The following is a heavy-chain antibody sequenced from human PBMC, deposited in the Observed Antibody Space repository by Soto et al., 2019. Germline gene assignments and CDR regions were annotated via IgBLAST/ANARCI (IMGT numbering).Heavy chain of an antibody. J-gene: IGHJ4*02. D-gene: IGHD3-9*01. CDR2: IIPIFGPA. V-gene: IGHV1-69*12. Sequence: QVQLVQSGAEVKKPGSSVKVSCKASGGTFSSYAISWVRQAPGQGLEWMGGIIPIFGPANYAQKFQGRVTITADESTSTAYMELSRLISEDTAVYYCASGPDYDILTSYLDYWGQGTLVTVSS. CDR3: ASGPDYDILTSYLDY. CDR1: GGTFSSYA.